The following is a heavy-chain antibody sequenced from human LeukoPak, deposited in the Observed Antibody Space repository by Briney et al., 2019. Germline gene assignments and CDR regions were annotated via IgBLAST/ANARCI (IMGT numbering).Heavy chain of an antibody. CDR2: INPSGGST. J-gene: IGHJ5*02. CDR1: GYTFTSYY. CDR3: ARGSQQLVHESGNWFDP. D-gene: IGHD6-13*01. V-gene: IGHV1-46*01. Sequence: GASVKVSCKASGYTFTSYYMHWVRQAPGQGLEWMGIINPSGGSTSYAQKFQGRVTMTRDTSTSTVYTELSSLRSEDTAVYYCARGSQQLVHESGNWFDPWGQGTLVTVSS.